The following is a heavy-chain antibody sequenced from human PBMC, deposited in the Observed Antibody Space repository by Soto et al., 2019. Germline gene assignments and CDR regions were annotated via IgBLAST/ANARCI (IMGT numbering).Heavy chain of an antibody. CDR1: GYTFISYG. CDR2: ISAYNGNT. CDR3: ARRARGNWAFDY. D-gene: IGHD3-16*01. Sequence: ASVKVSCKASGYTFISYGISWVRQAPGQGLEWMGWISAYNGNTNYAQKFQGRVTMSTDTSTSTAYMELRSLRSDDTAVYYCARRARGNWAFDYWGQGTQVTVSS. V-gene: IGHV1-18*01. J-gene: IGHJ4*02.